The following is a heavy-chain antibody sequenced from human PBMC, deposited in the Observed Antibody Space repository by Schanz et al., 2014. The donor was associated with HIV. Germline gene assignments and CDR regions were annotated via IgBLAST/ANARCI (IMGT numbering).Heavy chain of an antibody. J-gene: IGHJ6*02. CDR3: ARDADLNELWPRDYYHYTMDV. CDR2: INPNSGGT. Sequence: QVQLVQSGAELKKPGASVKVSCKASGYTFTSYYINWVRQAPGQGLEWMGWINPNSGGTNYAQKFQGRVTMTRDTSINTAYMELSRLRSDDTAVYYCARDADLNELWPRDYYHYTMDVWGQGTTVTVSS. D-gene: IGHD5-18*01. V-gene: IGHV1-2*02. CDR1: GYTFTSYY.